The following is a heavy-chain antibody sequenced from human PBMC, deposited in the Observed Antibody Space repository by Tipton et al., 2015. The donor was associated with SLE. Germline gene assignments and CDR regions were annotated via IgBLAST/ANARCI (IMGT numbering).Heavy chain of an antibody. Sequence: TLSLTCTVSGGSISSGGYYWSWIRQHPGKGLEWIGYIYYSGSTYYNPSLKSRVTISVDTSKNQFSLKLSSVTAADTAVYYCARSELRPYSSSWYEFDYWGQGTLVTVSS. J-gene: IGHJ4*02. CDR1: GGSISSGGYY. D-gene: IGHD6-13*01. CDR3: ARSELRPYSSSWYEFDY. V-gene: IGHV4-31*03. CDR2: IYYSGST.